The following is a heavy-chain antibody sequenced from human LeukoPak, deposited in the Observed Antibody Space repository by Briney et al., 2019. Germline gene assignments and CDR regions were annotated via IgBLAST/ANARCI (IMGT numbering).Heavy chain of an antibody. CDR1: GFTFSRYG. Sequence: GALRLSCAASGFTFSRYGMHWVRQSPGKGLQWVAAIWYDGTNTYYEDSVKGRFTISRDKSKNMVYLEMNSLRADGTAVYYCARGMKEGYSYDMDLKWYFDYWGQGNLVTVSS. CDR3: ARGMKEGYSYDMDLKWYFDY. CDR2: IWYDGTNT. J-gene: IGHJ4*02. D-gene: IGHD5-18*01. V-gene: IGHV3-33*01.